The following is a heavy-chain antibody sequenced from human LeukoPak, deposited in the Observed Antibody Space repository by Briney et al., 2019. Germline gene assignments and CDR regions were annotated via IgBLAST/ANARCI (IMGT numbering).Heavy chain of an antibody. Sequence: ASVKVSCKVSGYTLTELSMHWVRQAPGKGLEWMGGFDPEDGETIYAQKFQGRVTMTEDTSTDTAYMELSSLRSEDTAVYYCACAPDGNYSMDVWGQGTTVTVSS. CDR1: GYTLTELS. CDR2: FDPEDGET. J-gene: IGHJ6*02. CDR3: ACAPDGNYSMDV. V-gene: IGHV1-24*01.